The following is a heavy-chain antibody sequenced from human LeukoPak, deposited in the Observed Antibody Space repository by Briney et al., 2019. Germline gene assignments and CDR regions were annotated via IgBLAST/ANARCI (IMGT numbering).Heavy chain of an antibody. Sequence: PSETLSLTCTVSGFSIRSGFYWGWIRQSPGKGLEWIGNIHHSGSTYYNPSLKSRVTISVDTSKNQFSLTLTSVTAADTAVYYCASHSRRYWYFDLWGRGTLVTVSS. CDR2: IHHSGST. CDR1: GFSIRSGFY. J-gene: IGHJ2*01. CDR3: ASHSRRYWYFDL. V-gene: IGHV4-38-2*02.